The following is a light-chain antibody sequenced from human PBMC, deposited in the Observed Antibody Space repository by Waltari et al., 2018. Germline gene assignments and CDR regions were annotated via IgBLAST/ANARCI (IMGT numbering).Light chain of an antibody. Sequence: DIVMTQSPLSLPVTPGEPASISCRSSQSLQHSNGYTYLDWYLQKPGQAPHLLIYLGHNRAAGVPDRFSGSGSGTDFTLKISGVEAEDVGVYYCMQALQSPFTFGPGTKVDIK. CDR3: MQALQSPFT. CDR2: LGH. J-gene: IGKJ3*01. V-gene: IGKV2-28*01. CDR1: QSLQHSNGYTY.